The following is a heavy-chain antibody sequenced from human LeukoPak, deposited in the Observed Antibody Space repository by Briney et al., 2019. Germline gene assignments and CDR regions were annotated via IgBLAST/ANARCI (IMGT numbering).Heavy chain of an antibody. V-gene: IGHV1-18*01. Sequence: ASVTVSCTASGYAFTSYGISWVRQAPGQGLEWMGWISAYNGNINYAQKLQGRVTMTTDTSTSTAYMELRSLRSDDTAAYYCARDATVVTPHYWGQGTLVTVSS. J-gene: IGHJ4*02. CDR1: GYAFTSYG. CDR2: ISAYNGNI. D-gene: IGHD4-23*01. CDR3: ARDATVVTPHY.